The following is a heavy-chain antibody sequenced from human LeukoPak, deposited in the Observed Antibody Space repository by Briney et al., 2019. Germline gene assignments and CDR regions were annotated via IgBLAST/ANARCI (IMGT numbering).Heavy chain of an antibody. CDR1: GYRFSSYG. D-gene: IGHD3-22*01. V-gene: IGHV1-18*01. Sequence: ASVKVSCKASGYRFSSYGLRWVRQAPGQGLEWMGWICAYNGDTNSAQKFQGRVTMATDTSTSTAYMELSSLRSDDTAVYYCARPLTHYYDSSGRYGFGVWGQGTLVIVSS. CDR3: ARPLTHYYDSSGRYGFGV. CDR2: ICAYNGDT. J-gene: IGHJ3*01.